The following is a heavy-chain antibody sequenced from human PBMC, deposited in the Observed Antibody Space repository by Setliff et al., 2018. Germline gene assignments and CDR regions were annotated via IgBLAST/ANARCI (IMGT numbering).Heavy chain of an antibody. J-gene: IGHJ6*02. CDR2: IFQSGIT. CDR1: GFSITNGYY. Sequence: KTSETLSLTCTVSGFSITNGYYWGWIRQSPGRGLEWIANIFQSGITFYNPSLKSRVTMSVDTSKNQFALNLRSVTAADPAVYYCVRDRTAYSYGLDVWGQGTTVTVSS. D-gene: IGHD5-18*01. V-gene: IGHV4-38-2*02. CDR3: VRDRTAYSYGLDV.